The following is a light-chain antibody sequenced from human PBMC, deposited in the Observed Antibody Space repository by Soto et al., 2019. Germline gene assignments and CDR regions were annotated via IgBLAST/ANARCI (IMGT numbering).Light chain of an antibody. CDR1: SSDVGSYDY. CDR2: DVN. V-gene: IGLV2-14*03. J-gene: IGLJ1*01. CDR3: CAYSTRGTHV. Sequence: QSALTQPASVSGSPGQSITFFCTGTSSDVGSYDYVSWHQQHPGKAPKLIIYDVNNQPSGVPSRFSGSKSGNTASLIISGLQTEDEADYYCCAYSTRGTHVFGTGTKVTVL.